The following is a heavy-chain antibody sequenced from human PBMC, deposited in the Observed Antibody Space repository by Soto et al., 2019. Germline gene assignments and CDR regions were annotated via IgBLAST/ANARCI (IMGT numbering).Heavy chain of an antibody. CDR2: TYYRSNWRH. J-gene: IGHJ4*02. CDR1: GDSDSSNTAA. CDR3: ARGVAGSGFDL. Sequence: WQTLSLACAISGDSDSSNTAAWNWIRYSPSRGLECLGRTYYRSNWRHDYAVSVKSRITVNPDTSKNHFSLQLNSVTPDDTAVYYCARGVAGSGFDLWGQGTLVTVSS. V-gene: IGHV6-1*01. D-gene: IGHD6-19*01.